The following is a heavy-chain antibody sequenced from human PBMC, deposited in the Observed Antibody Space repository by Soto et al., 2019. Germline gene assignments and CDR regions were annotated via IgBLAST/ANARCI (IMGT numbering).Heavy chain of an antibody. V-gene: IGHV3-30-3*01. D-gene: IGHD2-8*01. Sequence: GGSLRLSCAASGFTFSSYAMHWVRQAPGKGLEWVAVISYDGSNKYYADSVKGRFTISRDNSKNTLYLQMNSLRAEDTAVYYCARELREARNYSYAMDVWGQGTTVTGSS. CDR1: GFTFSSYA. J-gene: IGHJ6*02. CDR3: ARELREARNYSYAMDV. CDR2: ISYDGSNK.